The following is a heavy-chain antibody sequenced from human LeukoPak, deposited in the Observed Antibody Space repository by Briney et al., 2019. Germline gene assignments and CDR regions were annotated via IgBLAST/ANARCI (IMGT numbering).Heavy chain of an antibody. CDR2: IYYRGST. D-gene: IGHD2-21*02. J-gene: IGHJ4*02. Sequence: SETLSLTCTVSGGSISSYYWSWIRQPPGKGLEWIGYIYYRGSTNYNPSLKSRVTISVDTSKNQFSLKLSSVTAADTAVYYCARGGDCPNDYWGQGTLVTVSS. CDR3: ARGGDCPNDY. V-gene: IGHV4-59*12. CDR1: GGSISSYY.